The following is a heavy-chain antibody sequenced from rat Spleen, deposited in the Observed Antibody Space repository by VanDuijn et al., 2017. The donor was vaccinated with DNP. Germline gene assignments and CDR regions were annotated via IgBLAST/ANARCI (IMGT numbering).Heavy chain of an antibody. V-gene: IGHV5-29*01. D-gene: IGHD1-6*01. J-gene: IGHJ1*01. CDR1: GFTFSNYD. Sequence: EVQLVESGGDLVQPGGSLKLSCAASGFTFSNYDMAWVRQAPTKGLEWVATIIYDGSRTYYRDSVKGRFTISRDNAKSTLYLQMNSLRSEDTATYYCARGIITALPYWSFDFWGPGTMVSVSS. CDR2: IIYDGSRT. CDR3: ARGIITALPYWSFDF.